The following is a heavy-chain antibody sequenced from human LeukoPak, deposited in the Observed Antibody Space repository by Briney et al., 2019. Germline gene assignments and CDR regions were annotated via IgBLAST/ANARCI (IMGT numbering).Heavy chain of an antibody. CDR3: ARLNDYWSGYYDYYGMDV. CDR1: GYTFTSYG. Sequence: ASVKVSCKASGYTFTSYGISRVRQAPGQGLEWMGWISAYNGNTNYAQKLQGRVTMTTDTSTSTAYMELRSLRSDDTAVYYCARLNDYWSGYYDYYGMDVWGQGTTVTVSS. CDR2: ISAYNGNT. J-gene: IGHJ6*02. D-gene: IGHD3-3*01. V-gene: IGHV1-18*01.